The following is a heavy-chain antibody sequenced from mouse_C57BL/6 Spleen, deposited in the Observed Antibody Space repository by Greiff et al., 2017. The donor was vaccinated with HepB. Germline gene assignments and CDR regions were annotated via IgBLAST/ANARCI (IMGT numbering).Heavy chain of an antibody. D-gene: IGHD2-4*01. CDR3: ARGIYYDYGGFAY. CDR1: GYSFTGYF. J-gene: IGHJ3*01. CDR2: INPYNGDT. V-gene: IGHV1-20*01. Sequence: VQLKESGPELVKPGDSVKISCKASGYSFTGYFMNWVMQSHGKSLEWIGRINPYNGDTFYNQKFKGKATLTVDKSSSTAHMELRSLTSEDSAVYYCARGIYYDYGGFAYWGQGTLVTVSA.